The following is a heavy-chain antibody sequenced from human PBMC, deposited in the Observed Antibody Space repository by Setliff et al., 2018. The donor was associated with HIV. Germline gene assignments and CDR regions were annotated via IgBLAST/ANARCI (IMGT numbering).Heavy chain of an antibody. D-gene: IGHD1-26*01. CDR1: GFTFSSYE. J-gene: IGHJ3*02. CDR3: TRGSIVVAFDI. V-gene: IGHV3-48*03. Sequence: GESLTISCAASGFTFSSYEMNWVRQAPGKGLEWVSYINRSGSTIYNADSVKGRFTISRDNVKNSLYLQMNSLRAEDTAVYHCTRGSIVVAFDIWGQGTVVTVSS. CDR2: INRSGSTI.